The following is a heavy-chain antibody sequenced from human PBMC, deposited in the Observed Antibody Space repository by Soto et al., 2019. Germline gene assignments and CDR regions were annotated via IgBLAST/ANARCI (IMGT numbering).Heavy chain of an antibody. D-gene: IGHD6-19*01. CDR2: ISPDGRTT. V-gene: IGHV3-23*01. Sequence: GGSLRLSCAASGFTFSKFAMNWVRQAPGKGLVCVSRISPDGRTTTYADSVKGRFTIARDNSNNTVYLQMDSLRDEDTAVYYCAKGTGSGWYFWFDPWGQGTLVTVSS. J-gene: IGHJ5*02. CDR3: AKGTGSGWYFWFDP. CDR1: GFTFSKFA.